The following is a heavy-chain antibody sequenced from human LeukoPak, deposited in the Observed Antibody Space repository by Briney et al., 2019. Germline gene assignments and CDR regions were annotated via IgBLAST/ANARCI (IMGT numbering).Heavy chain of an antibody. Sequence: PGGSLRLSCAASGFTFSNYWMHWVRQPPGKGLGWVSRIISVGYTTTYADSVKGGFTISRDNPKNTLYLQMNSLRAEDTAVYYCASIFRSIAARRAFDGMDVWGQGTTVPVSS. D-gene: IGHD6-6*01. CDR2: IISVGYTT. J-gene: IGHJ6*02. V-gene: IGHV3-74*03. CDR1: GFTFSNYW. CDR3: ASIFRSIAARRAFDGMDV.